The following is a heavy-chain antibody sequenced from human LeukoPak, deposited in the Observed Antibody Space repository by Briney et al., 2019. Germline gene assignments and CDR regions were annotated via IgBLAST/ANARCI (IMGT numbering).Heavy chain of an antibody. D-gene: IGHD3-22*01. J-gene: IGHJ4*02. CDR2: ISSSGSTI. CDR1: GFTFSSYE. Sequence: RTGGSLRLSCAASGFTFSSYEMNWVRQAPGKGLEWVSYISSSGSTIYYADSVKGRFTISRDNAKNSLYLQMNSLRAGDTAVYYCARDGGGGDYDSSGHQGYWGQGTLVTVSS. V-gene: IGHV3-48*03. CDR3: ARDGGGGDYDSSGHQGY.